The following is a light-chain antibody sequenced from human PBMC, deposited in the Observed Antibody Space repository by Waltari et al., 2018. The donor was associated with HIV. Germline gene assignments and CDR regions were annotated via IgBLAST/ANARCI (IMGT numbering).Light chain of an antibody. CDR1: QGIGSS. CDR2: DAS. V-gene: IGKV1-13*02. Sequence: AIQLTQSPSSLSASVGDRVTISCRASQGIGSSLVWYQQKSGNSPKLLIYDASSLESGVPSRFSGSGSGTDVTLTISSLQPEDFATYYCQQFKSYPITFGQGTRLEIK. J-gene: IGKJ5*01. CDR3: QQFKSYPIT.